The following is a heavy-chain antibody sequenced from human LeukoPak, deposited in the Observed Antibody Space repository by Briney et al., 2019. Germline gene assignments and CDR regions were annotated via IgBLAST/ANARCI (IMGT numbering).Heavy chain of an antibody. D-gene: IGHD4-17*01. CDR3: ARGGTVTYYFDH. Sequence: GGSLRLSCAASGLNFSDYEMNWLRQAPGKGLEWLSYTSTGGRTVKYADSVQGRFTISRDNARSPLYLQLTNLRVEDTAVYFCARGGTVTYYFDHWGQGILVAVSS. CDR1: GLNFSDYE. CDR2: TSTGGRTV. V-gene: IGHV3-48*03. J-gene: IGHJ4*02.